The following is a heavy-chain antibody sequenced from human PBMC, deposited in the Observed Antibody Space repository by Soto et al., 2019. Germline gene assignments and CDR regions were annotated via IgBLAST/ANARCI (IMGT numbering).Heavy chain of an antibody. V-gene: IGHV3-23*01. D-gene: IGHD1-1*01. Sequence: PGGSLGLSCAAPGFTFSRYAMAWVRQGPGKGVGWVSVICRGGDRIFYADSVQGRFTISRDNSRNTLYLQMNYLSAEDTAVYYCAKQQGPGTPYYYAMDVWGQGTTVTVSS. J-gene: IGHJ6*02. CDR2: ICRGGDRI. CDR3: AKQQGPGTPYYYAMDV. CDR1: GFTFSRYA.